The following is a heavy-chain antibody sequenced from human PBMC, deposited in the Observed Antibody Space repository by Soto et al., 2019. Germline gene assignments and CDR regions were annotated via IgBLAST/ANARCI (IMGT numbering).Heavy chain of an antibody. D-gene: IGHD6-19*01. CDR2: INAGNGNT. Sequence: ASVKVSCKASGETFTSYAMHWVRQAPGQRLEWMGWINAGNGNTKYSQKFQGRVTITRDTSASTAYMELSSLRSEDTAVYYCARVRSSGWYYDYWGQGTLVTSPQ. J-gene: IGHJ4*02. CDR3: ARVRSSGWYYDY. V-gene: IGHV1-3*01. CDR1: GETFTSYA.